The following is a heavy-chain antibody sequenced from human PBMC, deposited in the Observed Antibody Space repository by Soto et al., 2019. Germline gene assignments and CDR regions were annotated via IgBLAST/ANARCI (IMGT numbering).Heavy chain of an antibody. J-gene: IGHJ4*02. CDR3: ASYQGSSGYYRAFDY. CDR1: GGTFSSYA. V-gene: IGHV1-69*13. D-gene: IGHD3-22*01. CDR2: IIPIFGTA. Sequence: ASVKVSCKASGGTFSSYAISWVRQAPGQGLEWMGGIIPIFGTANYAQKFQGRVTITADESTSTAYMELSSLRYEDTAVYYCASYQGSSGYYRAFDYWGQGTLVTVS.